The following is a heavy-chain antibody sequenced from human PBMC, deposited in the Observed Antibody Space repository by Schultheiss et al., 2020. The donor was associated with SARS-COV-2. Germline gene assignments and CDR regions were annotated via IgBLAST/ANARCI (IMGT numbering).Heavy chain of an antibody. J-gene: IGHJ6*02. Sequence: GESLKISCKGSGYSFTSYWIAWVRQMPGKGLEWMGIIHPGDSDIRYRPSFEGHVTISADKSISTAYLQWSSLEASDTATYYCAATEFYYYHGMDVWGQGTTVTVSS. V-gene: IGHV5-51*01. D-gene: IGHD3-10*01. CDR2: IHPGDSDI. CDR3: AATEFYYYHGMDV. CDR1: GYSFTSYW.